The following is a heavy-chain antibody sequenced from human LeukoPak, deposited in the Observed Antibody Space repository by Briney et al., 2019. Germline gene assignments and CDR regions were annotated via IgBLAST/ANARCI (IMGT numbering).Heavy chain of an antibody. CDR1: GFTFSSYA. CDR3: ASGWFGEGNY. Sequence: GGSLRLSCAASGFTFSSYAMSGVRQAPGKGLEWVSYISSSSSYTNYADSVKGRSTISRDNAKNSLYLQMNSLRAEDTAVYYCASGWFGEGNYWGQGTLVTVSS. D-gene: IGHD3-10*01. J-gene: IGHJ4*02. CDR2: ISSSSSYT. V-gene: IGHV3-21*05.